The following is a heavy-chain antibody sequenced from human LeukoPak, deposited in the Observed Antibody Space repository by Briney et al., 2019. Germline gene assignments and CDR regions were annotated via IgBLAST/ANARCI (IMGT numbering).Heavy chain of an antibody. CDR3: ARASKGITMMVVGFDY. V-gene: IGHV4-30-4*08. CDR2: IYYSGST. D-gene: IGHD3-22*01. CDR1: GGSISSGDYY. Sequence: SETLSLTCTVSGGSISSGDYYWSWIRQPPGKGREWIGYIYYSGSTYYNPSLKSRVTISVDTSKNQFSLKLSSVTAADTAVYYCARASKGITMMVVGFDYWGQGPLVTVSS. J-gene: IGHJ4*02.